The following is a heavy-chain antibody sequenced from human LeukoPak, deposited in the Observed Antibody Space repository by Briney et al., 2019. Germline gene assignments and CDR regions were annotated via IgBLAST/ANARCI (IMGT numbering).Heavy chain of an antibody. V-gene: IGHV3-74*01. CDR2: IKTDGRTT. CDR3: TTGPSYGYEW. D-gene: IGHD3-16*01. CDR1: GMTFSKHW. Sequence: GGSLRLSCAASGMTFSKHWMHWVRQAPGKGLVWVSLIKTDGRTTISADSVKGRLTISRDNGKSTLYLQMNSLRAEDTAIYYCTTGPSYGYEWWGQGTVVTVSS. J-gene: IGHJ4*02.